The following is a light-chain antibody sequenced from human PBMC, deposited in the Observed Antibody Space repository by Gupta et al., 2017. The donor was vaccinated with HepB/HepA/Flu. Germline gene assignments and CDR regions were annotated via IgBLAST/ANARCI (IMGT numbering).Light chain of an antibody. CDR1: GSDVGSYNR. V-gene: IGLV2-18*02. CDR3: SSYTSRNTCEGVV. CDR2: VVS. Sequence: QSSLTQPPSVSGSPGQSVPIPCTGPGSDVGSYNRLSWDQPPPGTAAKLMIYVVSSRPSRVSGRLSGSQSGNTASLTISGLQAEDEDDDYCSSYTSRNTCEGVVFGGGTKLTVL. J-gene: IGLJ2*01.